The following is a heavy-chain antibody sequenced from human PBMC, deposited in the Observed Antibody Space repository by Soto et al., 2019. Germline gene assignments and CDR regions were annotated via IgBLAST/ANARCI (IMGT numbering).Heavy chain of an antibody. D-gene: IGHD6-6*01. Sequence: SVKVSCKASGGTFSSYAISWVRQAPGQGLEWMGGIIPIFGTANYAQKFQGRVTITADESTSTAYMELSSLRSEDTAVYYCARDKKFTLTEYSSSRAYYYYGMDVWGQGTTVTSP. CDR3: ARDKKFTLTEYSSSRAYYYYGMDV. CDR2: IIPIFGTA. V-gene: IGHV1-69*13. CDR1: GGTFSSYA. J-gene: IGHJ6*02.